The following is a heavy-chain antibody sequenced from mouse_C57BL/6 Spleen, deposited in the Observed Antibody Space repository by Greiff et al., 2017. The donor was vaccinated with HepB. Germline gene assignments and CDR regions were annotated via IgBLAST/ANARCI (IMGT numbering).Heavy chain of an antibody. CDR1: GYTFTSYW. CDR3: ARSTGVYYAMDY. V-gene: IGHV1-64*01. CDR2: IHPNSGST. Sequence: VQLQQPGAELVKPGASVKLSCKASGYTFTSYWMHWVKQRPGQGLEWIGMIHPNSGSTNYNEKFKSKATLTVDKSSSTAYMQLSSLTSEVSAVYYCARSTGVYYAMDYWGQGTSVTVSS. D-gene: IGHD6-1*01. J-gene: IGHJ4*01.